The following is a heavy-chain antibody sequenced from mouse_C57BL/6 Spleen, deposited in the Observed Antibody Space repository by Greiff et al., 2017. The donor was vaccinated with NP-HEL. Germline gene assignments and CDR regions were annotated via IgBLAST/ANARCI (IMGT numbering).Heavy chain of an antibody. J-gene: IGHJ4*01. CDR1: GYTFTSYW. Sequence: QVQLQQPGAELVKPGASVKLSCKASGYTFTSYWMHWVKQRPGRGLEWIGRIDPNSGGTKYNEKFKSKATLTVDKPSSTAYMQLSSLTSEDSAVDYGARERDDGYYGNAMDYWGQGTSVTVSS. V-gene: IGHV1-72*01. CDR2: IDPNSGGT. D-gene: IGHD2-3*01. CDR3: ARERDDGYYGNAMDY.